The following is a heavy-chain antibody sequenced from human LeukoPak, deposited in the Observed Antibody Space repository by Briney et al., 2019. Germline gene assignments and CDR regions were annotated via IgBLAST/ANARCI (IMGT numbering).Heavy chain of an antibody. CDR2: ISSSSSTI. D-gene: IGHD3-22*01. Sequence: PGGPLRLSCAASGFTFSSYSMNWVRQAPGKGLEWVSYISSSSSTIYYADSVKGRFTISRDNAKNSLYLQMNSLRDEDTAVYYCARVWRYYDSSGYPAEYFQHWGQGTLVTVS. CDR3: ARVWRYYDSSGYPAEYFQH. J-gene: IGHJ1*01. V-gene: IGHV3-48*02. CDR1: GFTFSSYS.